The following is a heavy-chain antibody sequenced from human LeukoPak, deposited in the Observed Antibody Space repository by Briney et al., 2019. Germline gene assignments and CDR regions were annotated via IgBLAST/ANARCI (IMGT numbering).Heavy chain of an antibody. CDR2: ISAYNGNT. J-gene: IGHJ4*02. D-gene: IGHD6-13*01. CDR1: GYTFTSYG. V-gene: IGHV1-18*01. Sequence: GASVKVSCKASGYTFTSYGISWVRQAPGQELEWMGWISAYNGNTNYAQKLQGRVTMTTDTSTSTAYMELRSLRSDDTAVYYCARGRLQDIAAATIAYLLDDYWGQGTLVTVSS. CDR3: ARGRLQDIAAATIAYLLDDY.